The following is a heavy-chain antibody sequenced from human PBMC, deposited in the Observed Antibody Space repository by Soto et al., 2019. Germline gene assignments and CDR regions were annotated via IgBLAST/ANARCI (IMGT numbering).Heavy chain of an antibody. CDR3: ARQFHYDSSGYYYAY. CDR1: GGTFSRNT. V-gene: IGHV1-69*13. D-gene: IGHD3-22*01. Sequence: VKVACKASGGTFSRNTISWVREAPGQGLEWMGGIIPIFGTANYAQKFQGRVTITADESTSTAYMELSRLRSEDTAVYYCARQFHYDSSGYYYAYWGQGTLVTVSS. J-gene: IGHJ4*02. CDR2: IIPIFGTA.